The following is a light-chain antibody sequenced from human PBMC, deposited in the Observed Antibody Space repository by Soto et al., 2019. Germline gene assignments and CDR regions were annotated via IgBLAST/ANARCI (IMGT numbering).Light chain of an antibody. J-gene: IGLJ2*01. CDR1: SGHSSYA. V-gene: IGLV4-69*01. CDR2: LNSDGSH. Sequence: QPVLTQSPSASASLGASVKLTCTLSSGHSSYAIAWHQQQPEKGPRYLMKLNSDGSHSKGDGIPDRFSGSSSGAERYLTISSLQSEDEAVYYCQTWGTGIQDVVFGGGTKLTVL. CDR3: QTWGTGIQDVV.